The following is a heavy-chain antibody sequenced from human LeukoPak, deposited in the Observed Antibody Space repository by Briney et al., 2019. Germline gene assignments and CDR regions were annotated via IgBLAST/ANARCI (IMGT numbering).Heavy chain of an antibody. V-gene: IGHV4-59*01. CDR1: GGSFSSYY. J-gene: IGHJ6*02. CDR3: ARDRRDSSSWYPSDYYGMDV. Sequence: SETLSLACTVSGGSFSSYYWSWIRQPPGKGLEWIGYIYYSGSTNYNPSLKSRVTISVDTSKNQFSLKLSSVTAADTAVYYCARDRRDSSSWYPSDYYGMDVWGQGTTVTVSS. CDR2: IYYSGST. D-gene: IGHD6-13*01.